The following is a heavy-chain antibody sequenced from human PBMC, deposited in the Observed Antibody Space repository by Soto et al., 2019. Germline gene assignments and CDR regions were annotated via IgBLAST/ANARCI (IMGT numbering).Heavy chain of an antibody. CDR1: GGSTSGSY. V-gene: IGHV4-59*01. J-gene: IGHJ4*02. Sequence: SETLSLTCSVSGGSTSGSYWSWIRQSPGKGLEWLGYVYYTGSTNYSPSLRSRVSISVDTSKNEFSLRLSSVTAADTAVYFCARSVAVPGAHIDYWGQGTQVTVSS. CDR3: ARSVAVPGAHIDY. CDR2: VYYTGST. D-gene: IGHD6-19*01.